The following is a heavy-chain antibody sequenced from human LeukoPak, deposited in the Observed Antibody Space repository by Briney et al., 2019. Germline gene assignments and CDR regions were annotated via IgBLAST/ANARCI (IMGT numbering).Heavy chain of an antibody. CDR1: GYSISSGYY. D-gene: IGHD2-2*01. CDR2: IYHSGST. Sequence: PSETLSLTCAVSGYSISSGYYWGWIRQPPGKGLEWIGSIYHSGSTYYNPSLKSRVTISVDTSKNQFSLKLSSVTAADTAVYYCAKGPAAYWRYWSQGTLVTVSS. CDR3: AKGPAAYWRY. V-gene: IGHV4-38-2*01. J-gene: IGHJ4*02.